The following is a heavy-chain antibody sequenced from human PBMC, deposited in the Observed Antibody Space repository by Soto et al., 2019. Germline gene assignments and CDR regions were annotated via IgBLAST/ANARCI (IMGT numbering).Heavy chain of an antibody. D-gene: IGHD6-13*01. J-gene: IGHJ2*01. Sequence: GGSLRLSCAASGFTFSSYAMHWVRQAPGKGLEWVAVISYDGSNKYYADSVKGRFTISRDNSKNTLYLQMNSLRAEDTAVYYCAGDPRGRIAAAGTGWYFDLWGRGTLVTVSS. V-gene: IGHV3-30-3*01. CDR3: AGDPRGRIAAAGTGWYFDL. CDR1: GFTFSSYA. CDR2: ISYDGSNK.